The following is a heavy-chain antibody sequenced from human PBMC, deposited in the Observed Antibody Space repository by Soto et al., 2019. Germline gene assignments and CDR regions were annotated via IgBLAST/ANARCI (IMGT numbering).Heavy chain of an antibody. CDR3: ARKTGIRYYFEY. CDR2: INHSGST. J-gene: IGHJ4*02. CDR1: GGSFSGYY. D-gene: IGHD3-10*01. Sequence: ETLSLTCAVYGGSFSGYYWSWIRQPPGKGLEWIGEINHSGSTNYNPSLKSRVTISVDTSKKQFSLKVNSVTAADTAVYYCARKTGIRYYFEYWGQGMLVTVS. V-gene: IGHV4-34*01.